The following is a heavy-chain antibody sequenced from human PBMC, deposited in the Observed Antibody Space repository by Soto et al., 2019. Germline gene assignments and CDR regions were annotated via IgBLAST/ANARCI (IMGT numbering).Heavy chain of an antibody. CDR2: IYHSGST. D-gene: IGHD1-26*01. V-gene: IGHV4-38-2*01. J-gene: IGHJ6*02. CDR3: ARSSGSYYYYYGMDV. CDR1: GYSISSGYY. Sequence: SETLSLTCAVSGYSISSGYYWGWIRQPPGKGLEWIGSIYHSGSTYYNPSLKSRVTISVDTSKNQYSLKLRSVTAADTAVYYCARSSGSYYYYYGMDVWGQGTTVTVSS.